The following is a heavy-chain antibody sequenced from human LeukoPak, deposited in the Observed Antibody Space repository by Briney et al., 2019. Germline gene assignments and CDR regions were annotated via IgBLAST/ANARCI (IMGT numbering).Heavy chain of an antibody. CDR3: AMASSGWYFYAFDI. CDR1: GYTFTSHY. V-gene: IGHV1-2*02. D-gene: IGHD6-19*01. J-gene: IGHJ3*02. CDR2: INPNSGGT. Sequence: GASVKVSCKASGYTFTSHYMHWVRQAPGQGLEWMGWINPNSGGTNYAQKFQGRVTMTRDTSISTAYMELSRLRSDDTAVYYCAMASSGWYFYAFDIWGQGTMVTVSS.